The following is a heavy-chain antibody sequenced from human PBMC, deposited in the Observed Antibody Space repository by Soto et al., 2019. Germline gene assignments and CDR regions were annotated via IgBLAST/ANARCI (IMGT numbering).Heavy chain of an antibody. CDR3: AKDRVPDSRWNFDY. CDR2: IYGNGRET. V-gene: IGHV3-23*01. CDR1: GFTFSTYT. D-gene: IGHD1-1*01. Sequence: EVQLLESGGGLVQPGGSLRLSCSGSGFTFSTYTMNWVRQAPGKGLEWVSGIYGNGRETFYGDSMRGRVTISRDNSKSTLFLQMNTLRPEDTAVYYCAKDRVPDSRWNFDYWGQGTLVTVSS. J-gene: IGHJ4*02.